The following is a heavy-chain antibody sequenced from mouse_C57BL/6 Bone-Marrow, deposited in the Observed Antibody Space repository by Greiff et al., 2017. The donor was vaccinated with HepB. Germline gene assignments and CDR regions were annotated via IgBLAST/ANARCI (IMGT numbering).Heavy chain of an antibody. D-gene: IGHD4-1*01. CDR2: ISDGGSYT. CDR3: ARIKLGRDFDY. J-gene: IGHJ2*01. Sequence: EVQGVESGGGLVKPGGSLKLSCAASGFTFSSYAMSWVRQTPEKRLEWVATISDGGSYTYYPDNVKGRFTISRDNAKNNLYLQMSHLKSEDTAMYYCARIKLGRDFDYWGQGTTLTVSS. CDR1: GFTFSSYA. V-gene: IGHV5-4*01.